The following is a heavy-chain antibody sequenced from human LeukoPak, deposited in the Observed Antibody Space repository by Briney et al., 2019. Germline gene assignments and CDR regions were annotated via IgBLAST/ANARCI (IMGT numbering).Heavy chain of an antibody. J-gene: IGHJ4*02. CDR1: GFTFSSYA. CDR3: AKSGAIFGVVIPYFDY. CDR2: ISGSGGST. Sequence: GGSLRLSCAASGFTFSSYAMSWVRQAPGKGLEWVSAISGSGGSTYYADSVKGRFTISRDNSKNTLYLQMNSLRAEDTAVYYCAKSGAIFGVVIPYFDYWGQGTLVTVSS. V-gene: IGHV3-23*01. D-gene: IGHD3-3*01.